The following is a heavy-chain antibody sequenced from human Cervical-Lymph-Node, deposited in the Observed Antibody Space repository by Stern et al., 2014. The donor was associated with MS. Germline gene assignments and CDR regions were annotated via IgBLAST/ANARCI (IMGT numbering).Heavy chain of an antibody. Sequence: QLEESGPEVKKPGTSVKVSCKASGFTFTSSAMQWVRQARGQRLEWIGWIVVGSGNTNYAQKFQERVTITRDMSTSTAYMELSSLRSEDTAVYYCAAVTSLWEPHYYFDYWGQGTLVTVSS. CDR2: IVVGSGNT. CDR3: AAVTSLWEPHYYFDY. J-gene: IGHJ4*02. D-gene: IGHD1-26*01. CDR1: GFTFTSSA. V-gene: IGHV1-58*02.